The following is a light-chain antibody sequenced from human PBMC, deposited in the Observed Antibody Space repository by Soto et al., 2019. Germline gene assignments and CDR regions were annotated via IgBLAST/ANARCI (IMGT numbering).Light chain of an antibody. CDR3: QQYKSYSSWT. J-gene: IGKJ1*01. CDR1: QSISSW. Sequence: DIQMTQSPSTLSASVGDRVTITCRASQSISSWLAWYQQKPGKAPKLLIYKASYLQSWVPSTFSGSGSGTEFTLTISSLQPDDFATYYCQQYKSYSSWTVGQGTKVDIK. CDR2: KAS. V-gene: IGKV1-5*03.